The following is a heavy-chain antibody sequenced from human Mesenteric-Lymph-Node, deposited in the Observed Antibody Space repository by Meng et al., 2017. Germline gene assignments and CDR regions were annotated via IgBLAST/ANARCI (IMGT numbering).Heavy chain of an antibody. V-gene: IGHV4-59*01. CDR3: ARVSGSGSYFQSHFDY. CDR1: VGSISSYY. D-gene: IGHD3-10*01. CDR2: IYYSGST. Sequence: SETLSLTCTVSVGSISSYYWSWIRQPPGKGLEWIGYIYYSGSTNYNPSLKSRVTISVDTSKKSFSLKLTSVTAADTAVYYCARVSGSGSYFQSHFDYWGQGAMVTVSS. J-gene: IGHJ4*02.